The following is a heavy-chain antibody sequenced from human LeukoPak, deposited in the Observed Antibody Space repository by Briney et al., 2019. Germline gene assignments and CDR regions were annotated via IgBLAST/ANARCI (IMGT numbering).Heavy chain of an antibody. Sequence: PSETLSLTCTVSGGSISSYYWSWIRQPAGKGLEWIGRIYTSGSTNYNPSLKSRVTMSVDTSKNQFSLKLSSVTAADTDVYYCAGATSSWYGTTPMDYWGQGTLVTVSS. V-gene: IGHV4-4*07. CDR3: AGATSSWYGTTPMDY. J-gene: IGHJ4*02. D-gene: IGHD6-13*01. CDR2: IYTSGST. CDR1: GGSISSYY.